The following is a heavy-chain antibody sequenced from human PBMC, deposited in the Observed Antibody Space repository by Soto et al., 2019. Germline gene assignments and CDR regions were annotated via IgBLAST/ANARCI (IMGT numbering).Heavy chain of an antibody. CDR1: GFTLSSYS. CDR2: ISGSGGTI. V-gene: IGHV3-48*02. CDR3: ARETGLRSSGWSYYFDF. J-gene: IGHJ4*02. Sequence: VQLVESGGGMVQPGGSLRVSCAASGFTLSSYSMHWVRQAPGKGLEWVSYISGSGGTIYYADSVKGRFTISRDNAKNSLSVQMNSLRDEDTAVYFCARETGLRSSGWSYYFDFWGQRTRVTVSS. D-gene: IGHD6-19*01.